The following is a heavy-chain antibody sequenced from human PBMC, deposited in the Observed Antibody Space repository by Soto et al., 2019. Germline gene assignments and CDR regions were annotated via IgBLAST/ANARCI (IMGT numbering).Heavy chain of an antibody. CDR3: ARDFAAADGMDV. CDR2: IYSGGST. J-gene: IGHJ6*02. Sequence: GGSLRLSCAASGFTVSSNYMSWVRQAPGKELEWVSVIYSGGSTYYADSVKGRFTISRDNSKNTLYLQMNSLRAEDTAVYYCARDFAAADGMDVWGQGTTVTVSS. CDR1: GFTVSSNY. V-gene: IGHV3-53*01. D-gene: IGHD6-13*01.